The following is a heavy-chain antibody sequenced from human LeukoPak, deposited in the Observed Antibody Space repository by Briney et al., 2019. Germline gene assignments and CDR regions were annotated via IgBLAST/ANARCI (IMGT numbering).Heavy chain of an antibody. Sequence: SETLSLTCTVSGGSISSGGYYWSWIRQHPGKGLEWIGYIYYSGRTDYNPSLKSRVTISVDMSRHQFSMKLKSVTAADTAVYFCARGRWLPNAFDIWGQGTMVTVFS. V-gene: IGHV4-61*08. J-gene: IGHJ3*02. CDR3: ARGRWLPNAFDI. CDR2: IYYSGRT. D-gene: IGHD5-24*01. CDR1: GGSISSGGYY.